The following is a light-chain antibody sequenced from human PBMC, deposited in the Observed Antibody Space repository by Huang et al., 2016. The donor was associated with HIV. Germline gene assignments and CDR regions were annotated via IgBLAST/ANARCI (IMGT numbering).Light chain of an antibody. CDR2: AVS. Sequence: PPSLSVTPGQPASISFESSQRLPHSGGKTYFHWYLQRPGQSPHLLVYAVSSRFSGVPDRCSGSGSGTDFTLKISRVEAEDVGVYYCMQGIHPITFGQGTRLDIK. CDR1: QRLPHSGGKTY. CDR3: MQGIHPIT. J-gene: IGKJ5*01. V-gene: IGKV2-29*02.